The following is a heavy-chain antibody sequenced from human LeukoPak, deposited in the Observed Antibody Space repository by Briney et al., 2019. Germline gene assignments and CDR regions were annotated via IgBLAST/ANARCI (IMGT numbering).Heavy chain of an antibody. CDR2: IHGSSDTT. CDR1: AFTFSSYA. J-gene: IGHJ4*02. D-gene: IGHD1-26*01. Sequence: GGSLRLCCAASAFTFSSYAMSWVRQAPGKGLEWVSTIHGSSDTTYYADSVKGRFTISRDNSKNTLFLQMNSLRAEDTAVYYCARISGSRAWDFDYWGKGTLVTVSS. CDR3: ARISGSRAWDFDY. V-gene: IGHV3-23*01.